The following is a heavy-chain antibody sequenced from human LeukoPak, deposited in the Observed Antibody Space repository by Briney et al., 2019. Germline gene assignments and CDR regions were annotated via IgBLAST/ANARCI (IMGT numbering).Heavy chain of an antibody. CDR1: GFTFSSYW. CDR2: INSDGSST. D-gene: IGHD3-9*01. CDR3: ARVEDYDILTGFDY. Sequence: GGSLRLSCAASGFTFSSYWMHWVRHAPGKGLVWVSRINSDGSSTSYADSVKGRFTISRDNAKNSLYLQMNSLRAEDTAVYYCARVEDYDILTGFDYWGQGTLVTVSS. J-gene: IGHJ4*02. V-gene: IGHV3-74*01.